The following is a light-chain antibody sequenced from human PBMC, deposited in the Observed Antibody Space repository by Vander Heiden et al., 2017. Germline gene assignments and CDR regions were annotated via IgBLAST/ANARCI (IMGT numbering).Light chain of an antibody. Sequence: QSALTQPASVSGSPGQSITISCTGTSSDVGGYNYVSWYQQHPGKAPKLMIYEVSDRPSGVSNRFSGSKSGNTASLTISAIQAEDAADYYCSSYTSSSTLGRLYVFGTGTKVTVL. J-gene: IGLJ1*01. CDR2: EVS. CDR3: SSYTSSSTLGRLYV. V-gene: IGLV2-14*01. CDR1: SSDVGGYNY.